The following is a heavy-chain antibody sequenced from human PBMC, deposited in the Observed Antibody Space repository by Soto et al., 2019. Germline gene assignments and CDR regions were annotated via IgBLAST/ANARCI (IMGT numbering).Heavy chain of an antibody. J-gene: IGHJ6*02. CDR2: ISSSSSCI. CDR1: AFTFSSYS. CDR3: ARDRASSSWYYYGMDV. Sequence: GGSLRLSCAASAFTFSSYSMNWVRQAPGKGLVRVSSISSSSSCIYYADSVKGRFTISRDNAKNSLYLQMNSLRAEDTAVYYCARDRASSSWYYYGMDVWGQGTTVTVSS. V-gene: IGHV3-21*01. D-gene: IGHD6-13*01.